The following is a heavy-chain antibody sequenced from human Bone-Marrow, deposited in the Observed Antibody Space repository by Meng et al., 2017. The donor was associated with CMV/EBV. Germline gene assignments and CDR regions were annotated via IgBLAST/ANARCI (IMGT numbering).Heavy chain of an antibody. CDR2: IIPIFGTA. V-gene: IGHV1-69*05. J-gene: IGHJ4*02. D-gene: IGHD3-22*01. CDR1: GYTFTGYY. Sequence: SVKVSCKASGYTFTGYYMHWVRQAPGQGLEWMGGIIPIFGTANYAQKFQGRVTITTDESTSTAYMELSSLRSEDTAVYYCARDLSFRSYYEAGGFDYWGQGTLVTVPQ. CDR3: ARDLSFRSYYEAGGFDY.